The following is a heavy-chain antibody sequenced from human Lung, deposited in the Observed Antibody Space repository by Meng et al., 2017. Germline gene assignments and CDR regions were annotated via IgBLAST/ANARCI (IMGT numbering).Heavy chain of an antibody. J-gene: IGHJ4*02. V-gene: IGHV4-34*01. CDR1: GGSFSEYY. D-gene: IGHD4-11*01. CDR2: INHSGST. CDR3: ARGPTTMAHDFDY. Sequence: QVQLQQWAAGLLKPSETLSLTCVVSGGSFSEYYWSWIRQPPGKGLEWIGEINHSGSTNYNPSLESRATISVDTSQNNLSLKLSSVTAADSAVYYCARGPTTMAHDFDYWGQGTLVTVSS.